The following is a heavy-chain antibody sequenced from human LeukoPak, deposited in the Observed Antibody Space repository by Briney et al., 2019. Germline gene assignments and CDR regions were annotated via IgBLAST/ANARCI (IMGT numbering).Heavy chain of an antibody. CDR2: IYTSGST. Sequence: KPSETLSLTCAVYGGSFSGYYWSWIRQPAGKGLEWIGRIYTSGSTNYNPSLKSRVTMSVDTSKNQFSLKLSSVTAADTAVYYCAIAYCGGDCYSPYYYYMDVWGKGTTVTVSS. CDR1: GGSFSGYY. D-gene: IGHD2-21*01. J-gene: IGHJ6*03. V-gene: IGHV4-59*10. CDR3: AIAYCGGDCYSPYYYYMDV.